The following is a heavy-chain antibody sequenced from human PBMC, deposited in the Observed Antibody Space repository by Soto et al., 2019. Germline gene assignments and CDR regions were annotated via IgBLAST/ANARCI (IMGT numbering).Heavy chain of an antibody. CDR2: IYYSGST. J-gene: IGHJ6*02. CDR1: GGSISSGGYY. CDR3: AREEQLVRYYGMDV. D-gene: IGHD6-6*01. Sequence: SETLSLTCTVSGGSISSGGYYWSWIRQHPGKGLEWIGYIYYSGSTYYNPSLKSRVTISVDTSKNQFSLKLSSVTAADTAVYYCAREEQLVRYYGMDVWGQGTTVTVS. V-gene: IGHV4-31*03.